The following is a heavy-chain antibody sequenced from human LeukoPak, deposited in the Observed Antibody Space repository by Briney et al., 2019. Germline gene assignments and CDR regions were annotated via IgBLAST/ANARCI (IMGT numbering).Heavy chain of an antibody. J-gene: IGHJ6*02. V-gene: IGHV3-66*01. Sequence: GGSLRLSCAASGFSVSSNYMSWVRQAPGKGLEWVSVIYSGGTGGSTYYADSVKGRFTISRDDSKNTLYLQMNSLRAEDTAVYYCARGSGSPTYYYGMDVWGQGTTVTVSS. CDR2: IYSGGTGGST. CDR1: GFSVSSNY. CDR3: ARGSGSPTYYYGMDV. D-gene: IGHD1-26*01.